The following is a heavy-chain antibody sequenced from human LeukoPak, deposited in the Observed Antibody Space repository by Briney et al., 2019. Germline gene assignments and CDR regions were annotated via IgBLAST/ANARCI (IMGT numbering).Heavy chain of an antibody. D-gene: IGHD2-15*01. V-gene: IGHV3-48*03. Sequence: GGSLRLSCAASGFTFSSYEMSWVRQAPGKGLEWVSYISSSGSTIYYADSVKGRFTISRDNSKNTLYLQINSLRAEDTAVYYCAKTNHIVVVVAAVDYWGQGTLVTVSS. J-gene: IGHJ4*02. CDR2: ISSSGSTI. CDR3: AKTNHIVVVVAAVDY. CDR1: GFTFSSYE.